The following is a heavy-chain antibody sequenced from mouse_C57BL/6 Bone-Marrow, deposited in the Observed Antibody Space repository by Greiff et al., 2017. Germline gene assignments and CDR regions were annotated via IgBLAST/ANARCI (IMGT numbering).Heavy chain of an antibody. J-gene: IGHJ3*01. CDR2: IYPGSGST. Sequence: VQLQQSGAELVKPGASVKMSCKASGYTFTSYWITWVKQRPGQGLEWIGDIYPGSGSTNYNEKFKSKATLTVDTSSSTAYMQLSSLTSEDSAVYYWARESIYYGNYVGFAYWGQGTLVTVSA. CDR1: GYTFTSYW. V-gene: IGHV1-55*01. CDR3: ARESIYYGNYVGFAY. D-gene: IGHD2-1*01.